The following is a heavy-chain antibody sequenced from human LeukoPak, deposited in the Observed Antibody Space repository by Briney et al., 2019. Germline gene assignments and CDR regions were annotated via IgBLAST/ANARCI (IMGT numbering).Heavy chain of an antibody. Sequence: GGSLRLSCAASGFTFSSYRMNWVRQAPGKGLEWVSYISTSITIIYYADSVKGRFTISRDNAKKSLYLQLNSLRDEDTAVYYCAREISDGFDIWGKGTMVTVSS. CDR1: GFTFSSYR. J-gene: IGHJ3*02. CDR2: ISTSITII. CDR3: AREISDGFDI. V-gene: IGHV3-48*02. D-gene: IGHD2/OR15-2a*01.